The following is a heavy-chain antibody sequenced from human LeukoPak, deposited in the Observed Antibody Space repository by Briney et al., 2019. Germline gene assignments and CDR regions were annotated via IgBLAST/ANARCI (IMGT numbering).Heavy chain of an antibody. D-gene: IGHD3-22*01. CDR2: MYYSGST. J-gene: IGHJ4*02. CDR3: ARDRGYYDSSGYGIYLTY. CDR1: GGSISSGDYY. Sequence: SQTLSLTCTVSGGSISSGDYYWSWIRQPPGKGLEWIAYMYYSGSTYYNPSLKSRVTMSADTSKNQLSLKLSSVTAADTAVYYCARDRGYYDSSGYGIYLTYWGQGTLVTVST. V-gene: IGHV4-30-4*01.